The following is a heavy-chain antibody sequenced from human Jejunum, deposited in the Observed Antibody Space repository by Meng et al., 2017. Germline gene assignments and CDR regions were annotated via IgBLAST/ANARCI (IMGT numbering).Heavy chain of an antibody. CDR3: AKAHDHSGSGSDYHCLDS. CDR2: ISGSGYST. CDR1: GFTFSSYA. D-gene: IGHD3-10*01. V-gene: IGHV3-23*01. J-gene: IGHJ4*02. Sequence: GESLKISCAASGFTFSSYALSWVRQAPGRGLEWVSAISGSGYSTYYAESVKGRFTISRDNSKNTLYLQMNSLRAEDTAVYYCAKAHDHSGSGSDYHCLDSWGQGTLVTVSS.